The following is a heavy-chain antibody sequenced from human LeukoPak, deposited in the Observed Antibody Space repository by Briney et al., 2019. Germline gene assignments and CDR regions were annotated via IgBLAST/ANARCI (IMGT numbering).Heavy chain of an antibody. CDR2: IKQDGSEK. D-gene: IGHD3-10*01. V-gene: IGHV3-7*01. CDR3: ARDRGGYYFDY. Sequence: PGGSLRLSCAASGFTFSSYWMSWVRQAPGKGLEWVGNIKQDGSEKYYVDSVKGRFTISRDNAKNSLYLQMNSLRAEDTAVYYCARDRGGYYFDYWGQGTLVTVSS. J-gene: IGHJ4*02. CDR1: GFTFSSYW.